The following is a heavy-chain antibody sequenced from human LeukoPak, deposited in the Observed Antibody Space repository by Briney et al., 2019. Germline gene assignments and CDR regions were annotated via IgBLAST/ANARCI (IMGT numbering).Heavy chain of an antibody. CDR2: IKLDVSET. D-gene: IGHD3-10*01. CDR1: GFTFSSYW. Sequence: GGSLRLSCAASGFTFSSYWMTWVRQAPGKGLEWVANIKLDVSETYYVDSVRGRFAISRDNIKNSLYLQMDSLRAEDTAVYYCAGKGNAFDFWGQGTMVTVSS. J-gene: IGHJ3*01. CDR3: AGKGNAFDF. V-gene: IGHV3-7*01.